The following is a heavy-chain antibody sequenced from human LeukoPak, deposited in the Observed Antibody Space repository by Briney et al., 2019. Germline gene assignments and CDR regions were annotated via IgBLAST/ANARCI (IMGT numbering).Heavy chain of an antibody. CDR2: ISAYNGNT. Sequence: ASVKVSCKASGYTFTSYGISWVRQAPGQGLEWMGCISAYNGNTNYAQKLQGRVTMTTDTSTSTAYMELRSLRSDDTAVYYCARDSGHWDLIGDYDSSGYNDAFDIWGQGTMVTVSS. D-gene: IGHD3-22*01. CDR3: ARDSGHWDLIGDYDSSGYNDAFDI. CDR1: GYTFTSYG. J-gene: IGHJ3*02. V-gene: IGHV1-18*01.